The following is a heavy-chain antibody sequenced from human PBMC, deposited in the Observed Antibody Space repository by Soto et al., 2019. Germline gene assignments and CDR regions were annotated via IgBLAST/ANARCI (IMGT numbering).Heavy chain of an antibody. CDR1: GGSISSGGYY. V-gene: IGHV4-31*03. Sequence: QVQLQESGPGLVKPSQTLSLTCTVSGGSISSGGYYWSWIRQHPGKGLEWIGYIYYSGSTYYNPSLKSRVTISVDTSKNPFPLKLSSVAAAATAVYYCARDLVEAGIGYFAYWGQGTLFTVSS. CDR3: ARDLVEAGIGYFAY. J-gene: IGHJ4*02. CDR2: IYYSGST. D-gene: IGHD6-13*01.